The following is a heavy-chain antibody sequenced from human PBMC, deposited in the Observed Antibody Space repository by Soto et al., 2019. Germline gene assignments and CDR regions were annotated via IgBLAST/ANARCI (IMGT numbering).Heavy chain of an antibody. V-gene: IGHV1-69*13. J-gene: IGHJ4*02. CDR1: GGTFSSYA. CDR2: IIPIFGTA. Sequence: ASVKVSCKASGGTFSSYAISWVRQAPGQGLEWMGGIIPIFGTANYAQKFQGRVTITADESTSTAYMELSSLRSEDTAVYYCASKPYYDFWSGYYTELWGQGTLVTVSS. D-gene: IGHD3-3*01. CDR3: ASKPYYDFWSGYYTEL.